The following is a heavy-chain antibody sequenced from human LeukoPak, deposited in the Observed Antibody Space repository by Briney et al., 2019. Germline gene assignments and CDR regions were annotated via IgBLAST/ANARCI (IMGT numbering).Heavy chain of an antibody. V-gene: IGHV1-69*04. Sequence: SVKVSCKASGGTFSSYAISWVRQAPGQGLEWMGRIIPILGIANYAQKFQGRVTITADKSTSTAYMELSSLRSEDAAVYYCARGGYYDSSGYPSYWGQGTLVTVSS. CDR3: ARGGYYDSSGYPSY. J-gene: IGHJ4*02. D-gene: IGHD3-22*01. CDR2: IIPILGIA. CDR1: GGTFSSYA.